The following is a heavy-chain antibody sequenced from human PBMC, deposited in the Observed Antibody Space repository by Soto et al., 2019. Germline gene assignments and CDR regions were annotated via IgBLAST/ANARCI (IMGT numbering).Heavy chain of an antibody. CDR3: VRRQVVVAASNWFAP. V-gene: IGHV5-10-1*01. CDR2: IDPSDSYT. J-gene: IGHJ5*02. Sequence: PGESLKISCKGSGYSFTSYWISWVRQMPGKGLEWMGRIDPSDSYTNYSPSFQGHVTISADKSISTAYLQWSSLKASDTAMYYCVRRQVVVAASNWFAPWAQGTLDPVS. CDR1: GYSFTSYW. D-gene: IGHD2-15*01.